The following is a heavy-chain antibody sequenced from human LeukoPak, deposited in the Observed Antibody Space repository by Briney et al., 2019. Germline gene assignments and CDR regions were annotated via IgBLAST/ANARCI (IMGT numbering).Heavy chain of an antibody. CDR1: GGTFSSYD. CDR2: MNPNSGNT. Sequence: ASVKVSCKASGGTFSSYDINWVRQATGQGLEWMGWMNPNSGNTGYAQKFQGRVTITRNTSISTAYMELSSLRSEDTAVYYCARVALPSYYYYYMDVWGKGTTVTVSS. J-gene: IGHJ6*03. CDR3: ARVALPSYYYYYMDV. V-gene: IGHV1-8*03.